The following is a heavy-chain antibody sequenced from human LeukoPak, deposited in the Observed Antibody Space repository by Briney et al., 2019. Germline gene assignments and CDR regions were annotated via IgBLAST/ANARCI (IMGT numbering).Heavy chain of an antibody. D-gene: IGHD4-17*01. CDR3: ARGPNDYGDWYLDY. V-gene: IGHV4-59*01. CDR2: IYYSGST. CDR1: GGSFSGYY. J-gene: IGHJ4*02. Sequence: PSETLSLTCAVYGGSFSGYYWSWIRQPPGKGLEWIGYIYYSGSTNYNPSLKSRVTISVDTSKNQFSLKVSSVTAADTAVYYCARGPNDYGDWYLDYWGQGILVTVSS.